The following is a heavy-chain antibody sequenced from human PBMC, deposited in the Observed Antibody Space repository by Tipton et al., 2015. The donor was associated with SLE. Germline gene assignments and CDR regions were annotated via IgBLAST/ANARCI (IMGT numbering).Heavy chain of an antibody. CDR1: GGSISSGGYY. CDR3: ARIHPNNYGDYGPFDY. V-gene: IGHV4-61*08. J-gene: IGHJ4*02. Sequence: TLSLTCTVSGGSISSGGYYWSWIRQPPGKGLEWIGYIYYSGSTNYNPSLKSRVTISVDTSKNQFYLKVTSVTATDTAVYYCARIHPNNYGDYGPFDYWGQGILVTVSS. CDR2: IYYSGST. D-gene: IGHD4-17*01.